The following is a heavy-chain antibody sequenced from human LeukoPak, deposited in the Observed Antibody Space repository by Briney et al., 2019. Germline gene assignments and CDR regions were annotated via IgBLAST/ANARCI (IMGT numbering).Heavy chain of an antibody. V-gene: IGHV4-34*01. CDR2: INHSGST. D-gene: IGHD3-10*01. Sequence: PSETLSLTCAVYGGSFSGYCWSWIRQPPGKGLEWIREINHSGSTNYNPSLKSRVTISVDTSKNQFSLKLSSVTAADTAVYYCARGCVTMVRGGPGMDVWGQGTTVTVSS. CDR1: GGSFSGYC. CDR3: ARGCVTMVRGGPGMDV. J-gene: IGHJ6*02.